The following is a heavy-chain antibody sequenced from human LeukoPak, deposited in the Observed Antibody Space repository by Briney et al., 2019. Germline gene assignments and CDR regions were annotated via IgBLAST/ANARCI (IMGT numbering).Heavy chain of an antibody. CDR3: ARDQISVATIVYYYMDV. D-gene: IGHD5-12*01. V-gene: IGHV3-21*01. Sequence: GSLRLSCAASGFTFDDYAMSWVRQAPGKGLEWVSSISSSSSYIYYADSVKGRFTISRDNAKNSLYLQMNSLRAEDTAVYYCARDQISVATIVYYYMDVWGKGTTVTISS. CDR2: ISSSSSYI. J-gene: IGHJ6*03. CDR1: GFTFDDYA.